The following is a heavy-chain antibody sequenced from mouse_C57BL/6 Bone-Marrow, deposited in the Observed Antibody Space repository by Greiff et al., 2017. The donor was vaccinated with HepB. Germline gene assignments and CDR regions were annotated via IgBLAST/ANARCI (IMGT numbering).Heavy chain of an antibody. Sequence: EVQLQQSGAELVRPGASVKLSCTASGFNIKDDYMHWVKQRPEQGLEWIGWIDPENGDTEYASKFQGKATITADTSSNTAYLQLSSLTSEDTAVYYCTTIYYYGSSIYAMDYGGQGTAVTVSS. D-gene: IGHD1-1*01. CDR2: IDPENGDT. V-gene: IGHV14-4*01. J-gene: IGHJ4*01. CDR3: TTIYYYGSSIYAMDY. CDR1: GFNIKDDY.